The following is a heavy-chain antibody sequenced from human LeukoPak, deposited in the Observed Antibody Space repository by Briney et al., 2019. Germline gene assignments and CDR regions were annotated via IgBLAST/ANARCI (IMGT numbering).Heavy chain of an antibody. V-gene: IGHV4-39*02. D-gene: IGHD6-6*01. CDR3: TREYSSSSDY. Sequence: SETLSLTCTVSGGSISSSSHHWSWVRQPPGKGLEWIGSIYYSGNTYYNPSLKSRVTISVDTPKNQFSLKLTSVTAADTAVYYCTREYSSSSDYWGQGTLVTVSS. J-gene: IGHJ4*02. CDR1: GGSISSSSHH. CDR2: IYYSGNT.